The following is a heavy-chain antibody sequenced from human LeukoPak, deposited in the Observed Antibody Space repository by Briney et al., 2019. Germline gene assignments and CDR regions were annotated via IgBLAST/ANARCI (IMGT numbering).Heavy chain of an antibody. Sequence: SETLSLTCSVSDDSITMYYWTWIRQPPGKGLEWIGYVDHTGSTNFNPSLNGRVSISRDTTKNLFSLRLTSVTAADTAVYYCARQDSSGWLFDHWGQGTLVTVSS. J-gene: IGHJ4*02. CDR1: DDSITMYY. D-gene: IGHD6-19*01. CDR3: ARQDSSGWLFDH. V-gene: IGHV4-59*01. CDR2: VDHTGST.